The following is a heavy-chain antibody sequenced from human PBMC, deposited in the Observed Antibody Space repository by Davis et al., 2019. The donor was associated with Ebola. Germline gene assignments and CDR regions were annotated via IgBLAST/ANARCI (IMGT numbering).Heavy chain of an antibody. CDR1: GYTFTSYA. CDR3: ARAGIVVVPAARFYYYYYMDV. J-gene: IGHJ6*03. CDR2: IIPILGIA. Sequence: SVKVSCKASGYTFTSYAISWVRQAPGQGLEWMGGIIPILGIANYAQKFQGRVTITRNTSISTAYMELSSLRSEDTAVYYCARAGIVVVPAARFYYYYYMDVWGKGTTVTVSS. D-gene: IGHD2-2*01. V-gene: IGHV1-69*10.